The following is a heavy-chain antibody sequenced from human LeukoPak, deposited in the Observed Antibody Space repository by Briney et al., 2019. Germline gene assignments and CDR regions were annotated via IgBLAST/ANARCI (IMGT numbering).Heavy chain of an antibody. Sequence: SETLSLTCAVYGGSFSGYYWSWIRQPPGRGLEWLGYIYYTGSTKYNPSLKSRVTISVDTSKNHFSLKLSSVTAADTAVYYCARVVDYGYSDYWGQGTLVTVSS. CDR2: IYYTGST. CDR3: ARVVDYGYSDY. V-gene: IGHV4-59*01. D-gene: IGHD4/OR15-4a*01. CDR1: GGSFSGYY. J-gene: IGHJ4*02.